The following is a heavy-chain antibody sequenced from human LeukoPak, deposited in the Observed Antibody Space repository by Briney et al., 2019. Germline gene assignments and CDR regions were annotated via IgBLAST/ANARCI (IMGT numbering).Heavy chain of an antibody. CDR1: GFTFSNYA. V-gene: IGHV3-23*01. CDR2: ISTSGDST. Sequence: GGSLRLSCVASGFTFSNYAMRWVRQAPGKGLEWVSAISTSGDSTYYADSVKGRFTISRDNSKNTLYLQMNSLRAEDTAVYYCARDKEMATEENWLDPWGQGTLVTVSS. D-gene: IGHD5-24*01. CDR3: ARDKEMATEENWLDP. J-gene: IGHJ5*02.